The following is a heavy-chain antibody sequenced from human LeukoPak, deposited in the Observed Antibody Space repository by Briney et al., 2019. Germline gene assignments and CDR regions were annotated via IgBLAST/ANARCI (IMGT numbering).Heavy chain of an antibody. D-gene: IGHD1-26*01. CDR1: GGTFSSYA. V-gene: IGHV1-69*06. CDR2: IIPIFGTA. J-gene: IGHJ3*02. Sequence: SVKVSCKASGGTFSSYAISWVRQAPGQGLEWMGGIIPIFGTADYAQKFQGRVTITADKSTSTAYMELSSLRSEDTAVYYCARDTFSGSYYGVLAFDIWGQGTMVTVSS. CDR3: ARDTFSGSYYGVLAFDI.